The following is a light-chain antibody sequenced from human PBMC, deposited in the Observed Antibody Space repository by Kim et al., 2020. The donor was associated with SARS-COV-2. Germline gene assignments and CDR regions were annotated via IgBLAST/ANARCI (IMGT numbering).Light chain of an antibody. CDR3: VGCDDSLNCRV. CDR2: ERN. J-gene: IGLJ3*02. CDR1: SAIIGNKY. Sequence: GRRSAITSSGSSAIIGNKYVHWYHQPPRTAPRLIIYERNQRPAGVPDRFSGYKAGTSASLAISGLRSEDEADYYCVGCDDSLNCRVFGGGTQLTVL. V-gene: IGLV1-47*01.